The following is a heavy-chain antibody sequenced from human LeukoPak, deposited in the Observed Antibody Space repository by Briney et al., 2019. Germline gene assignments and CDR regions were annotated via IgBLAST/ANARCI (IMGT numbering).Heavy chain of an antibody. J-gene: IGHJ4*02. CDR1: GFTFSSYA. CDR2: ISYDGSNK. V-gene: IGHV3-30*04. Sequence: QSGGSLRLSCAASGFTFSSYAMHWVRQAPGKGLEWVAVISYDGSNKYYADSVKGRFTISRDNSKNTLYLQMNSLRAEDTAVYYCAKELFYDSSGHYLFDYWGQGTLVTVSS. CDR3: AKELFYDSSGHYLFDY. D-gene: IGHD3-22*01.